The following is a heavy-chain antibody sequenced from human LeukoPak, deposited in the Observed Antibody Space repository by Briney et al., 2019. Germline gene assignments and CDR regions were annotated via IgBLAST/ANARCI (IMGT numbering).Heavy chain of an antibody. J-gene: IGHJ4*02. V-gene: IGHV3-30*03. CDR1: GFTFSGFA. CDR3: ARRVGRSGPLDY. Sequence: GGSLRLSCAASGFTFSGFAIHWVRQAPGKGLEWVAAISYDGSDKDYVDSVEGRFTIPRDNSKNKLSLQMNSLRVEDTAVYYCARRVGRSGPLDYWGQGTLVTVS. D-gene: IGHD1-26*01. CDR2: ISYDGSDK.